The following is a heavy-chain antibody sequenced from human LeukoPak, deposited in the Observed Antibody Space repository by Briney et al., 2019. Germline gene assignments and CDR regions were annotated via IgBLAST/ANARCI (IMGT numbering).Heavy chain of an antibody. Sequence: SETLSLTCTVSGGSISSSNYYWSWIRQPPGKGLEWIGSIYYSGTTYYSPSLKSRVTISVDTSKDQFSLKLTSVIAADTSVYYCARHEIWFGELSDYWGQGTLVTVSS. CDR1: GGSISSSNYY. CDR3: ARHEIWFGELSDY. D-gene: IGHD3-10*01. CDR2: IYYSGTT. J-gene: IGHJ4*02. V-gene: IGHV4-39*01.